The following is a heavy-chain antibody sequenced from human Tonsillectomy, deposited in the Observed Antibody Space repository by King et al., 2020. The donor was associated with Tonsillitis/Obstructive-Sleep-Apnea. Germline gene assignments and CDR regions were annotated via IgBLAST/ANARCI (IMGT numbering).Heavy chain of an antibody. V-gene: IGHV3-23*01. CDR1: GFTFSSYA. CDR2: FGAGGGST. J-gene: IGHJ4*02. Sequence: VQLQESGGGLVQPGGSLRLSCAASGFTFSSYAMSWVRQAPGKGLEWVSGFGAGGGSTYYADPVKGRFTISRDNSRNTLYLQMNSLRAEDTAIYYCAKGSHDFDYWGQGTLVTVSS. CDR3: AKGSHDFDY.